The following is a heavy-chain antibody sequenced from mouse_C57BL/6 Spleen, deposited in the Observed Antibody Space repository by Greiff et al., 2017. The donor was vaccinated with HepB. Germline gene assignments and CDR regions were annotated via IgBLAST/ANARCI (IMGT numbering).Heavy chain of an antibody. CDR3: ARLDTTVVAYYFDY. CDR1: GYTFTSYW. D-gene: IGHD1-1*01. J-gene: IGHJ2*01. V-gene: IGHV1-69*01. Sequence: QVQLQQPGAELVMPGASVKLSCKASGYTFTSYWMHWVKQRPGQGLEWIGEIDPSDSYTNYNQKFKGKSTLTVDKSSSTAYMPLSSLTSEDSAVYYCARLDTTVVAYYFDYWGQGTTLTVSS. CDR2: IDPSDSYT.